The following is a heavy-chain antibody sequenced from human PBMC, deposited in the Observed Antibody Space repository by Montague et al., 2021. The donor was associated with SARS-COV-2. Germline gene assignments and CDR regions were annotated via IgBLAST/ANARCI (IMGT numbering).Heavy chain of an antibody. Sequence: SETLSLTCTVSGGSISHYYWNWIRQPPGKGLERIGYIYSSGGTNYNPSLKSRVTLSLDAAKNHFSLRLSSVTAADTAVYYCARRTDILTGYYDYWGQGTLVTVSS. V-gene: IGHV4-59*01. D-gene: IGHD3-9*01. CDR2: IYSSGGT. CDR1: GGSISHYY. CDR3: ARRTDILTGYYDY. J-gene: IGHJ4*02.